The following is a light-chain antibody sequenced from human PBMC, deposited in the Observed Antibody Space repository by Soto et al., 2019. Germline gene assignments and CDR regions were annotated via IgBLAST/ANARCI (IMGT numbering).Light chain of an antibody. CDR3: QQSYSTLT. CDR2: AAS. V-gene: IGKV1-39*01. CDR1: QSISSY. J-gene: IGKJ4*01. Sequence: DIQMTQSPSSLSASVGDRVTITCRASQSISSYLNWYQQKPGTAPKLLIYAASSLQSGVPSRCSGSGSGTYFSLPISSLQPADFETYYCQQSYSTLTFGGGTKVEIK.